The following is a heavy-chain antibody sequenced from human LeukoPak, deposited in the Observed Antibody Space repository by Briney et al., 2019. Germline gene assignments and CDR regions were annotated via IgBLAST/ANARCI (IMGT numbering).Heavy chain of an antibody. Sequence: ASVKVSCKASGYTFSDYYIHWVRQAPGQGLEWMGWINPNSGGTNSAQKFQGRVTMTRDTSISTAYMELSRLRSDDTAEYYCARAGGRSWFDPWGQGTLVTVSS. J-gene: IGHJ5*02. V-gene: IGHV1-2*02. CDR1: GYTFSDYY. CDR3: ARAGGRSWFDP. CDR2: INPNSGGT.